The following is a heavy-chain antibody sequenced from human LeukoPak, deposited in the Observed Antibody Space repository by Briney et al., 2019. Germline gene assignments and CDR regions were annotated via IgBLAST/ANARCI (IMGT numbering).Heavy chain of an antibody. CDR3: ARVKGYFDY. CDR2: IKQDGSEK. V-gene: IGHV3-7*01. Sequence: GGSLRLSCAASGFTFSDYYMSWIRQAPGKGLEWVASIKQDGSEKYYVDSVKGRFTISRDNAKNSLYLQMNSLRAEDTAVYYCARVKGYFDYWGQGTLVTVSS. CDR1: GFTFSDYY. J-gene: IGHJ4*02.